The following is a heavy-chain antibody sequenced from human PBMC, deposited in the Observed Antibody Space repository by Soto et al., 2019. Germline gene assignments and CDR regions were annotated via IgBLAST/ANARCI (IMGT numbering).Heavy chain of an antibody. V-gene: IGHV5-10-1*01. CDR2: IDPSDSYT. J-gene: IGHJ3*02. Sequence: VELLKISYKGSGDSCTGYWVSWVREMTGKGLEWMGRIDPSDSYTNYSPSFQGHVTISADKSISTAYLQWSSLKASDTAMYYCTRDLDYGGNSETFDIWGQGTMVTVSS. CDR3: TRDLDYGGNSETFDI. CDR1: GDSCTGYW. D-gene: IGHD4-17*01.